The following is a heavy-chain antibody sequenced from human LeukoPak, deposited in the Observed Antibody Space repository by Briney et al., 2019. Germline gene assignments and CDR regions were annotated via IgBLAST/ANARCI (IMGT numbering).Heavy chain of an antibody. J-gene: IGHJ4*02. D-gene: IGHD4-17*01. CDR1: GFTFGDYA. CDR2: IRSKAYGGTT. CDR3: TRGDDYGDYVPSY. Sequence: GGSLRLSCTASGFTFGDYAMSWFRQAPGKGLEWVGFIRSKAYGGTTEYAASVKGRFTISRDDSKSIAYLQMNSLKTEDTAVYYCTRGDDYGDYVPSYWGQGTLVTVSS. V-gene: IGHV3-49*03.